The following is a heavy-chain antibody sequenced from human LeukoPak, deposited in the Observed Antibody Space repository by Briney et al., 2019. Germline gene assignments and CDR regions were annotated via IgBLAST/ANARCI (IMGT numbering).Heavy chain of an antibody. CDR2: IYPGDSDT. V-gene: IGHV5-51*01. Sequence: GESLKISCKGSGYSFTSYWIGWVRQMPGKGLEWMGIIYPGDSDTRYSPSFQGQVTISADKSISTAYLQWSSLKASDTAMYYCARLDGSGWSNYYYYYGMGVWGQGTTVTVSS. CDR3: ARLDGSGWSNYYYYYGMGV. J-gene: IGHJ6*02. CDR1: GYSFTSYW. D-gene: IGHD6-19*01.